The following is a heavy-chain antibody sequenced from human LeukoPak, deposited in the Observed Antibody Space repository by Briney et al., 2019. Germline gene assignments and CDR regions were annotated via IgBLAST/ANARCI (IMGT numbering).Heavy chain of an antibody. D-gene: IGHD6-6*01. CDR2: IIPILGIA. Sequence: ASVKVSRKASGGTFSSYAISWVRQAPGQGLEWMGRIIPILGIANYAQKFQGRVTITADKSTSTAYMELSSLRSEDTAVYYCARGSDSSSSPFDYWGQGTLVTVSS. V-gene: IGHV1-69*04. CDR3: ARGSDSSSSPFDY. CDR1: GGTFSSYA. J-gene: IGHJ4*02.